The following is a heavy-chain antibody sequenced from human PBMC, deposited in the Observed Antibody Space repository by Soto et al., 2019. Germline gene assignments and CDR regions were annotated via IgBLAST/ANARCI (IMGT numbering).Heavy chain of an antibody. D-gene: IGHD6-13*01. Sequence: PEETLSLTCTVSGGSMSSYYWSWIRQPPGKGLEWIGYIYHSGSANYNPSLKSRVTISVDNSKNQFSLRLNSVTAADTAVYYCARYNAASGTYYFDYWGQGALVTVSS. J-gene: IGHJ4*02. V-gene: IGHV4-59*12. CDR2: IYHSGSA. CDR3: ARYNAASGTYYFDY. CDR1: GGSMSSYY.